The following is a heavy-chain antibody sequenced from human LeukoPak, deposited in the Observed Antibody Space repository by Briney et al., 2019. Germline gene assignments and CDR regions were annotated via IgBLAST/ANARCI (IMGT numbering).Heavy chain of an antibody. Sequence: SETLTLTCTVSGHSIGSHYWSWLRQPPGKGLEWIGYIFYVGSTNYNPSLKSRVTISVDTSKNQFSLKLNSVTAADTAVYYCARDYYDSRGEAFDIWGQGTMVTVSS. D-gene: IGHD3-22*01. J-gene: IGHJ3*02. CDR2: IFYVGST. V-gene: IGHV4-59*11. CDR1: GHSIGSHY. CDR3: ARDYYDSRGEAFDI.